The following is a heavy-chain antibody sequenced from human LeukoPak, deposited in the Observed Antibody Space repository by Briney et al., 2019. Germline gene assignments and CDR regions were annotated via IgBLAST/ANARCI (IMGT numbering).Heavy chain of an antibody. J-gene: IGHJ4*02. CDR3: ARYRGRTYYYDSSSYYYDY. Sequence: SETLSLTCAVYGGSFSGYYWSWIRQPPGKGLEWIGEINHSGSTNYNPSLKSRVTISVDTSKNQFSLKLSSVTAADTAVYYCARYRGRTYYYDSSSYYYDYWGQGTLVTVSS. V-gene: IGHV4-34*01. CDR1: GGSFSGYY. D-gene: IGHD3-22*01. CDR2: INHSGST.